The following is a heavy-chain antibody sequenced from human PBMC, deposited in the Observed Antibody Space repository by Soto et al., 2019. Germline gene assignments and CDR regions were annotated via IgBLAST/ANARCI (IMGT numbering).Heavy chain of an antibody. D-gene: IGHD3-16*01. V-gene: IGHV3-64D*06. CDR2: INYNGDST. CDR3: VKDRGRSYKYFDY. CDR1: GFTFSNHA. Sequence: EVQLVESGGGLVQPGGSLRLSWSASGFTFSNHAMHWVRQAPGKGLEYVSAINYNGDSTYYADSVKGSFTISRDNSRNTLYLQMSGLRAEDTAVYYCVKDRGRSYKYFDYWGQGTLVTVSS. J-gene: IGHJ4*02.